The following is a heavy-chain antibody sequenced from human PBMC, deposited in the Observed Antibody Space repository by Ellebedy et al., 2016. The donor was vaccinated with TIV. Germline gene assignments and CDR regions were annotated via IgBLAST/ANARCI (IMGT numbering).Heavy chain of an antibody. J-gene: IGHJ4*02. V-gene: IGHV3-21*01. CDR3: AREYTGASPDY. Sequence: GGSLRLXXAASGFTFSSYSMNWVRQAPGKGLEWVSSISSSSSYIYYADSVKGRFTISRDNAKNSLYLQMNSLRAEDTAVYYCAREYTGASPDYWGQGTLVTVSS. CDR1: GFTFSSYS. D-gene: IGHD2-2*02. CDR2: ISSSSSYI.